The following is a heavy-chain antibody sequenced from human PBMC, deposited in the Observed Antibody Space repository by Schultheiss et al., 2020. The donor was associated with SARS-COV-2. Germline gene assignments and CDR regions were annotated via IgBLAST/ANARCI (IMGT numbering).Heavy chain of an antibody. CDR1: GFTFSSYG. Sequence: GGSLRLSCAASGFTFSSYGMHWVRQAPGKGLEWVSYISSSGSTIYYADSVKGRFTISRDNAKNSLYLQMNSLRAEDTAVYYCAKDVVGGDYGGVDFDYWGQGTLVTVSS. CDR2: ISSSGSTI. J-gene: IGHJ4*02. D-gene: IGHD4-17*01. V-gene: IGHV3-48*04. CDR3: AKDVVGGDYGGVDFDY.